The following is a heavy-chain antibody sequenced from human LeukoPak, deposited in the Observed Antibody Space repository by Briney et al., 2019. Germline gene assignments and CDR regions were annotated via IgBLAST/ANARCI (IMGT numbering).Heavy chain of an antibody. V-gene: IGHV1-69*05. D-gene: IGHD3-3*01. J-gene: IGHJ5*02. CDR3: AGAFWSGYYRKYNWFDP. Sequence: ASVKVSCKASGGTFSSYAISWLRQAPGQGLEWMGGIIPIFGTANYAQKFQGRVTITTDESTSTAYMELSSLRSEDTAVYYCAGAFWSGYYRKYNWFDPWGQGTLVTVSS. CDR2: IIPIFGTA. CDR1: GGTFSSYA.